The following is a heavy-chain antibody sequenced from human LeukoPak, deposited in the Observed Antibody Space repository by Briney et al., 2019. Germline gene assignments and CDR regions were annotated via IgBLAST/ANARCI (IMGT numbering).Heavy chain of an antibody. CDR2: ISDSGGRT. CDR1: GITLSNYG. J-gene: IGHJ1*01. V-gene: IGHV3-23*01. Sequence: PGGSLRLSCAVSGITLSNYGMSWVRQAPGKGLEWVAGISDSGGRTNYADSVKGRFTISRDNPKNTVYLQMNSLRAEDTAVYYCAKDISGGSGYSQSLQYWGQGTLVTVSS. CDR3: AKDISGGSGYSQSLQY. D-gene: IGHD3-22*01.